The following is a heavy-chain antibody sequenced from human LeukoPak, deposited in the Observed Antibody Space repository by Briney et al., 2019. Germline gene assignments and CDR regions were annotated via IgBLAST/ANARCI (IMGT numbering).Heavy chain of an antibody. Sequence: SETLSLTCTVSGGSISSYYWSWIRQPPGKGLEWIEYIYYSGSTNYNPSLKSRVTISVDTSKNQFSLKLSSVTAADTAVYYCARGYYDFWSGYLGMDVWGQGTTVTVSS. D-gene: IGHD3-3*01. CDR1: GGSISSYY. CDR3: ARGYYDFWSGYLGMDV. J-gene: IGHJ6*02. V-gene: IGHV4-59*01. CDR2: IYYSGST.